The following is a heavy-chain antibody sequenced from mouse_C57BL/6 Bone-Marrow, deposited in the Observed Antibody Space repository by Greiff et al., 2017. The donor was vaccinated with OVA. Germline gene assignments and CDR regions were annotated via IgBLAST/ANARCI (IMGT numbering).Heavy chain of an antibody. CDR2: INPSSGYT. D-gene: IGHD2-3*01. J-gene: IGHJ3*01. Sequence: VQLQQSGAELARPGASVKMSCKASGYTFTSYTMHWVKQRPGQGLEWIGYINPSSGYTKYNQKFKDKATLTADKSSSTAYMQLSSLTSEDSAGYYCARMGDGYSFAYWGQGTLVTVSA. CDR3: ARMGDGYSFAY. V-gene: IGHV1-4*01. CDR1: GYTFTSYT.